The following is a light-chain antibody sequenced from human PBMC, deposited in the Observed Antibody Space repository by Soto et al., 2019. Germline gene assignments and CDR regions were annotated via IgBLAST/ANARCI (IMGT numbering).Light chain of an antibody. J-gene: IGKJ1*01. V-gene: IGKV3-20*01. Sequence: EIVLTQSPGTRSLSPGERATLSCRASQSVSNNYLAWYQQKPGQAPRLLIYGASSRATGIPDRFSGSGSGTESTLTISRLEPEDFAVFYCQQYGSSPRTFGQGTRVEIK. CDR3: QQYGSSPRT. CDR1: QSVSNNY. CDR2: GAS.